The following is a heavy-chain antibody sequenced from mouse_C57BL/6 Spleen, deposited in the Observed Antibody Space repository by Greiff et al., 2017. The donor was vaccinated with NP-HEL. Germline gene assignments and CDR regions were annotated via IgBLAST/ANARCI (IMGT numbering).Heavy chain of an antibody. CDR3: ARSLVRNYHVPYAMDY. Sequence: QVQLQQPGAELVKPGASVKLSCKASGYTFTSYWMHWVKQRPGRGLEWIGRIDPNSGGTKYNEKFKSKATLTVDKPSSTAYMQLSSLTSEDSAVYYCARSLVRNYHVPYAMDYWGQGTSVTVSS. CDR2: IDPNSGGT. V-gene: IGHV1-72*01. J-gene: IGHJ4*01. D-gene: IGHD2-1*01. CDR1: GYTFTSYW.